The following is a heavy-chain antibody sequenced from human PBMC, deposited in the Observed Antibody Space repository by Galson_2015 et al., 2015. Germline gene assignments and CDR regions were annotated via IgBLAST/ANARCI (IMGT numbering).Heavy chain of an antibody. D-gene: IGHD5-12*01. V-gene: IGHV3-30*01. J-gene: IGHJ4*02. CDR1: GFTFSSYA. CDR3: ARETSGYDSAY. Sequence: SLRLSCAASGFTFSSYAMHWVRQAPGKGLEWVALITYDGDNKYYADSVKGRFTISRDNSKNTLYLQMNSLRPEDTAVYYCARETSGYDSAYRGQGTLVTVSS. CDR2: ITYDGDNK.